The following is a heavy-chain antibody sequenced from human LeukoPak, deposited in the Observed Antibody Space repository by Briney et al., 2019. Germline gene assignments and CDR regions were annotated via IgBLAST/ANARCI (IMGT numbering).Heavy chain of an antibody. CDR3: ARVPRELLGC. Sequence: ASVKVSCKVSGYTLTELSMHWVRQAPGKGLEWMGGFDPEDGETIYAQKFQGRVTMTRNTSISTAYMELSSLRSEDTAVYYCARVPRELLGCWGQGTLVTVSS. V-gene: IGHV1-24*01. CDR1: GYTLTELS. CDR2: FDPEDGET. J-gene: IGHJ4*02. D-gene: IGHD1-26*01.